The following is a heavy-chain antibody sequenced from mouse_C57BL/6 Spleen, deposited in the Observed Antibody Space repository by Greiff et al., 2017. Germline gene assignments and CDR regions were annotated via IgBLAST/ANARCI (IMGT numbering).Heavy chain of an antibody. D-gene: IGHD4-1*01. CDR1: GYAFSSSW. CDR3: ARSEVNWDAFDY. J-gene: IGHJ2*01. Sequence: QVQLQQSGPELVKPGASVKISCKASGYAFSSSWMNWVKQRPGKGLEWIGRIYPGDGDTNYNGKFKGKATLTADKSSSTAYMQLSSLTSEDSAVYFCARSEVNWDAFDYWGQGTTLTVSS. CDR2: IYPGDGDT. V-gene: IGHV1-82*01.